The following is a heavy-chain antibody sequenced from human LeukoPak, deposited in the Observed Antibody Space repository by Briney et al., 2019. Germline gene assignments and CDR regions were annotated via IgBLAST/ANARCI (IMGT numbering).Heavy chain of an antibody. Sequence: GGSLRLSCTVSGFTVSSNYMSCVRQAPGKGLVWVSRIDTDGSNTNYADSVKGRFTISRDNAQNTVYLQMNSLRSEDTAVYYCARDMFDWLFQDLEIGVSFDSWGQGTLVPVSS. V-gene: IGHV3-74*01. J-gene: IGHJ4*02. CDR3: ARDMFDWLFQDLEIGVSFDS. CDR1: GFTVSSNY. CDR2: IDTDGSNT. D-gene: IGHD3-9*01.